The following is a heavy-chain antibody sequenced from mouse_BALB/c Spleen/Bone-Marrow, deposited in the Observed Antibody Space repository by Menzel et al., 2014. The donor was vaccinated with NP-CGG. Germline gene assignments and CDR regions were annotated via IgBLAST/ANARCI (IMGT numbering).Heavy chain of an antibody. CDR1: GFNIKDTY. Sequence: VQLQQSGAELVKPGPSVKLSRTASGFNIKDTYMYWVKQRPEQGLEWIGKIDPANGNTKYDLKFQGKATITADTSSNTAYLQLGGLASEDTASYYCAVCDGYAVEYWGQGTSVTVSS. CDR2: IDPANGNT. J-gene: IGHJ4*01. CDR3: AVCDGYAVEY. V-gene: IGHV14-3*02. D-gene: IGHD2-3*01.